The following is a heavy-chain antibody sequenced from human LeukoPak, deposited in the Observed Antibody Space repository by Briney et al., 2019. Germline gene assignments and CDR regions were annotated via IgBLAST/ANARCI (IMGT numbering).Heavy chain of an antibody. V-gene: IGHV1-69*04. CDR3: ARALGSGSYSGYDAFDI. CDR1: GGTFSSYA. CDR2: IIPIFGIA. D-gene: IGHD1-26*01. Sequence: ASVKVSCKAPGGTFSSYAISWVRQAPGQGLEWMGRIIPIFGIANYAQRFQGRVTITADKSTSTAYMELSSLRSEDTAVYYCARALGSGSYSGYDAFDIWGQGTMVTVSS. J-gene: IGHJ3*02.